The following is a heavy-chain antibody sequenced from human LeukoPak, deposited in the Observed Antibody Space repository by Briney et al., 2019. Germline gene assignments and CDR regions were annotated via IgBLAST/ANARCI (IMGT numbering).Heavy chain of an antibody. CDR1: GGPINSGSYS. Sequence: SETLSLTCTVSGGPINSGSYSWAWIRQPAGKGLEWIGRIHISGSTHYTPSLKSRVTISVDTSKNQFSLKLSSVTAADTAVYYCARADRSGYFGNVVAFDIWGQGTMVTVSS. D-gene: IGHD3-22*01. CDR3: ARADRSGYFGNVVAFDI. J-gene: IGHJ3*02. V-gene: IGHV4-61*02. CDR2: IHISGST.